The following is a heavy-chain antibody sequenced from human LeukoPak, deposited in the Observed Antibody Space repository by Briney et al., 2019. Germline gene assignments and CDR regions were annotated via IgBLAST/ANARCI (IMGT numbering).Heavy chain of an antibody. D-gene: IGHD5-12*01. J-gene: IGHJ4*02. CDR2: ISGSGGST. CDR3: AKSPYSGYDWGGYFDC. Sequence: PGGSLRLSCAASGFTFSSYAMSWVRQAPGKGLEWVSAISGSGGSTYYADSVKGRFTISRDNSKNTLYLQMNSLRAEDTAVYYCAKSPYSGYDWGGYFDCWGQGTLVTVSS. CDR1: GFTFSSYA. V-gene: IGHV3-23*01.